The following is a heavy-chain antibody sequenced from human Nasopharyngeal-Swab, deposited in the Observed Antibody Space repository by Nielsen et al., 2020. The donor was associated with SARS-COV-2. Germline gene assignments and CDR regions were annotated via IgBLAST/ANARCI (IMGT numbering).Heavy chain of an antibody. CDR1: GFTFSSYS. J-gene: IGHJ4*02. V-gene: IGHV3-21*01. CDR2: ISSSSSYI. Sequence: GGSLRLSCTASGFTFSSYSMNWVRQAPGKGLEWVSSISSSSSYIYYADSVKGRFTISRDNAKNSLYLQMNSLRAEDTAVYYCARDPGLVSFDYWGQGTLVTVSS. CDR3: ARDPGLVSFDY. D-gene: IGHD6-19*01.